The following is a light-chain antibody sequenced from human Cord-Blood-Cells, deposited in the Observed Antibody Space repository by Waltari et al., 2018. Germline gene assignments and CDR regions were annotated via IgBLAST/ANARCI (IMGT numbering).Light chain of an antibody. CDR1: QDISNY. CDR2: DAS. CDR3: QQYDNLPYT. J-gene: IGKJ2*01. Sequence: DIQMTHSPSSLSASVGDIVTITCQASQDISNYLNWYQQKPGKAPKLLIYDASNLETGVPSRFSGSGSGTDFTFTISSLQPEDIATYYCQQYDNLPYTFGQGTKLEIK. V-gene: IGKV1-33*01.